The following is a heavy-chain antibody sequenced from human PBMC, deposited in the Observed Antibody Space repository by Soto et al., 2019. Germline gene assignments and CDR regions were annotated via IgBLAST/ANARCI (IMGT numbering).Heavy chain of an antibody. CDR3: AKDIAMKRITIFGVVITSYGMDV. D-gene: IGHD3-3*01. V-gene: IGHV3-43D*04. Sequence: GSLRLAGAASGFTFDDYAMHWVRQAPGKGLEWVSLISCDGGSTYYADSVKGRFTISRDNSKNSLYLQMNSLRAEDTALYYCAKDIAMKRITIFGVVITSYGMDVWGQGTKVTVYS. CDR2: ISCDGGST. CDR1: GFTFDDYA. J-gene: IGHJ6*02.